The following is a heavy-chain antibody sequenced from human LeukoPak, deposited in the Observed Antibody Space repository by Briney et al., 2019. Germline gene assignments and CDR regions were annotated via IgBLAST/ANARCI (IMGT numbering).Heavy chain of an antibody. V-gene: IGHV1-18*01. CDR3: ALITMIVVVNY. CDR1: GYSFTSYG. CDR2: ISAYNGNT. Sequence: ASVNVSCKASGYSFTSYGISWVRQAPGQGLEWMGWISAYNGNTNYAQKLQGRVTMTTDTSTSTAYMELRSLRSDDTAVYYCALITMIVVVNYWGQGTLVTVSS. D-gene: IGHD3-22*01. J-gene: IGHJ4*02.